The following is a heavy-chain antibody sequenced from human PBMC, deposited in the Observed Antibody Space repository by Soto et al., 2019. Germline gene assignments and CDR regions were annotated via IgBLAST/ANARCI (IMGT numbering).Heavy chain of an antibody. J-gene: IGHJ5*02. Sequence: SVKVSCKASGYTFTSYGISWVRQAPGQGLEWMGWISAYNGNTNYAQKLQGRVTMTTDTSTSTAYMELRSLRSDDTAVYYCAGDPDSHYNDSHAYSYPWGQGTLVTVSS. CDR3: AGDPDSHYNDSHAYSYP. D-gene: IGHD3-22*01. V-gene: IGHV1-18*01. CDR1: GYTFTSYG. CDR2: ISAYNGNT.